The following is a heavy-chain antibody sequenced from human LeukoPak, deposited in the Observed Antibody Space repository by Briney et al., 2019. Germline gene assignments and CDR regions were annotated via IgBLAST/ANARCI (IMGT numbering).Heavy chain of an antibody. Sequence: GGSLRLSCAASGFTFSTYTMNWVRQAPGKGLEWVSSISSSGTYIYYADSVKGRFTISRDNAKNSLYLQMNSLRDEDTAVYYCATLRNFDYWGQGTLVTVSS. J-gene: IGHJ4*02. CDR3: ATLRNFDY. CDR2: ISSSGTYI. V-gene: IGHV3-21*01. CDR1: GFTFSTYT.